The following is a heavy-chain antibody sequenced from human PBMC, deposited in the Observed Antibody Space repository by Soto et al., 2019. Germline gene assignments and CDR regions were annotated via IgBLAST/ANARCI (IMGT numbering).Heavy chain of an antibody. J-gene: IGHJ5*02. D-gene: IGHD2-8*01. CDR2: ISSSSSTI. CDR1: GFTFSSYS. V-gene: IGHV3-48*01. CDR3: ARDGIVLMVYAAQSNWFDP. Sequence: AGGSLRLSCAASGFTFSSYSMNWVRQAPGKGLEWVSYISSSSSTIYYADSVKGRFTISRDNAKNSLYLQMNSLRAEDTAVYYCARDGIVLMVYAAQSNWFDPWGQGTLVTVSS.